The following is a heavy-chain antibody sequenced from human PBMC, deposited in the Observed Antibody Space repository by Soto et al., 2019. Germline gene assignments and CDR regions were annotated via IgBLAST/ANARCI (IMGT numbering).Heavy chain of an antibody. CDR1: GFSLSTSGVG. J-gene: IGHJ4*02. D-gene: IGHD1-1*01. Sequence: QITLKESGPTRVKPTQTLTLTCTFSGFSLSTSGVGVGWIRQPPGKAPEGLALIYWDDDKRYSPSLKSRLTITKDTSKNQVVLTMTNMDHVDTATYYCAHSAGLQGNWNGGYFDFWGQGALVTVSS. CDR2: IYWDDDK. V-gene: IGHV2-5*02. CDR3: AHSAGLQGNWNGGYFDF.